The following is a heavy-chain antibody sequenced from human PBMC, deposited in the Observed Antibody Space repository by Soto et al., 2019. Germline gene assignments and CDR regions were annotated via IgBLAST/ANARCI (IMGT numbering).Heavy chain of an antibody. CDR2: IGSSGRRI. D-gene: IGHD2-15*01. V-gene: IGHV3-11*01. Sequence: ESGGGLVKPGGSLRLSCAASGFTFSDYYMSWIRQAPGRGLEWVAYIGSSGRRIDYADSVKGRFTISRDNAKNSMYLQMNSLRAEDTAVYYCAREGYCSGGRCTVEHWGQGTLVTVSS. CDR3: AREGYCSGGRCTVEH. J-gene: IGHJ4*02. CDR1: GFTFSDYY.